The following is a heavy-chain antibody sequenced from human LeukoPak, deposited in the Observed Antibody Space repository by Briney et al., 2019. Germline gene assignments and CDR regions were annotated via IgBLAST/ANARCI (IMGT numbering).Heavy chain of an antibody. V-gene: IGHV4-59*01. CDR1: GGSISSYY. CDR2: IYYSGST. Sequence: SETLSLTCTGSGGSISSYYWSWIRQPPGKGLEGIGDIYYSGSTNYNPSLKSRVTISVDTSKNQFSLKLSSVTAADTAVYYCARAGIVATSFFDYWGQGTLVTVSS. CDR3: ARAGIVATSFFDY. D-gene: IGHD5-12*01. J-gene: IGHJ4*02.